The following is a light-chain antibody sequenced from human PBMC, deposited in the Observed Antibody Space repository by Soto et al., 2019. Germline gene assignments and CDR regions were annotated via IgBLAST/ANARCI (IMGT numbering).Light chain of an antibody. CDR1: QSVSSGY. J-gene: IGKJ1*01. Sequence: EFVLTQTPATLSLAPGESATLSCGASQSVSSGYIAWYQQKDGLAPRLLIFDASRRDTGIPDRFSGSGSGTDFTLTISRVEPEDFVVYYCQRYGISPRSFGQGTKVEIK. CDR3: QRYGISPRS. CDR2: DAS. V-gene: IGKV3D-20*01.